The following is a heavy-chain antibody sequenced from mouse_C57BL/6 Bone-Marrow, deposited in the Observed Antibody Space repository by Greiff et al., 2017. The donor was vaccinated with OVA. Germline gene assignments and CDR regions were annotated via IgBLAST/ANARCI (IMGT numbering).Heavy chain of an antibody. CDR3: AREGNYYGSSYWYFDV. CDR1: GYTFTSYW. CDR2: IDPSDSYT. Sequence: VQLQQPGAELVKPGASVKLSCKASGYTFTSYWMQWVKQRPGQGLEWIGEIDPSDSYTNYNQKFKGKATLTVDTSSSTAYMQLSSLTSEDSAVYCCAREGNYYGSSYWYFDVWGTGTTVTVSS. D-gene: IGHD1-1*01. J-gene: IGHJ1*03. V-gene: IGHV1-50*01.